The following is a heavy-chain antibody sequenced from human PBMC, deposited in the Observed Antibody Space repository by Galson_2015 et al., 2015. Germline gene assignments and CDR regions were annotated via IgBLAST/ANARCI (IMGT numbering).Heavy chain of an antibody. J-gene: IGHJ4*02. CDR1: GFTFKHYA. Sequence: SLRLSCAASGFTFKHYAMHWVRQTPGKGLEWVAVIWYDGSGGHYGDSVKGRFTISRDNSNNTLFLQMDSVRVEDTGVYFCARAGVQYIGESPDYWGQGTLVTVSS. CDR2: IWYDGSGG. CDR3: ARAGVQYIGESPDY. V-gene: IGHV3-33*01. D-gene: IGHD5-12*01.